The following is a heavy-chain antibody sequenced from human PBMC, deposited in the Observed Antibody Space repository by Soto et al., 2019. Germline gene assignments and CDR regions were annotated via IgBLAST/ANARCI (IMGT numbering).Heavy chain of an antibody. CDR2: IRQDGSEK. J-gene: IGHJ5*02. Sequence: GGSLRLSCAACGFTFSSYWMSWVRQAPGKGLEWVANIRQDGSEKYYVDSVKGRFTISRDNAKNSLYLQMNSLRAEDTAVYYCARGPAAAGSFDPWGQGTLVTVSS. D-gene: IGHD6-13*01. CDR3: ARGPAAAGSFDP. CDR1: GFTFSSYW. V-gene: IGHV3-7*04.